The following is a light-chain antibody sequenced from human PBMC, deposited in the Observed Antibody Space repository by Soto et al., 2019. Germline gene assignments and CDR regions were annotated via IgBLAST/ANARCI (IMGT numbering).Light chain of an antibody. CDR2: DAS. CDR3: QQRSAWPLT. Sequence: EIVLTQSPTTLSLSPGERATLSCRASQSISTNLAWYQQKPGQAPRLLIYDASNRATGILARFSASGSGTYFTLTISGLEPEDFAVYYCQQRSAWPLTFGGGTKVDIK. V-gene: IGKV3-11*01. CDR1: QSISTN. J-gene: IGKJ4*01.